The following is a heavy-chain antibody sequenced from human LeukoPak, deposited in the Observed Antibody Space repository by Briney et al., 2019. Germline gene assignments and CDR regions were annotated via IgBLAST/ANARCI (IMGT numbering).Heavy chain of an antibody. CDR1: GRSFSGYY. CDR3: ARGTPTAGSLDSGSYPGGNY. D-gene: IGHD1-26*01. V-gene: IGHV4-34*01. Sequence: SETLSLTCAVYGRSFSGYYWSWIRQPPGKGLEWIGEINHSGSTNYNPSLKSRVTISVDTSKNQFSLKLSSVTAADTAVYYCARGTPTAGSLDSGSYPGGNYWGQGTLVTVSS. CDR2: INHSGST. J-gene: IGHJ4*02.